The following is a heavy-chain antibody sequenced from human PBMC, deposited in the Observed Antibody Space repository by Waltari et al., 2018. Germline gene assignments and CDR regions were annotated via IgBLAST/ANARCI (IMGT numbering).Heavy chain of an antibody. V-gene: IGHV3-23*01. J-gene: IGHJ4*02. CDR3: AKLPTATSFLDY. D-gene: IGHD1-1*01. Sequence: EVQLLESGGGLVQPGGSLRLSCAASGFTFGNSPVRWVRQAHGRGLEWVSAIGGSGGTTYFADSVKGRFTISRDNSKDTLYLQMNSLRAEDTAVYYCAKLPTATSFLDYWGQGTLVTVSS. CDR2: IGGSGGTT. CDR1: GFTFGNSP.